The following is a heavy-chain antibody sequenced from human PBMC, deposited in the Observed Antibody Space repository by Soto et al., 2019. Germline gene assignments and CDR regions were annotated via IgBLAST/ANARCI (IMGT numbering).Heavy chain of an antibody. Sequence: GASVKGSCKASGYTFTSYDINWVRQATGQGLEWMGWMNPNSGNTGYARKFQGRVTMTRNTSISTAYMELSSLRSEDTAVYYCARGYGPYSRGWYTIYYWGQGTLVTVSS. CDR1: GYTFTSYD. J-gene: IGHJ4*02. CDR2: MNPNSGNT. D-gene: IGHD6-19*01. CDR3: ARGYGPYSRGWYTIYY. V-gene: IGHV1-8*01.